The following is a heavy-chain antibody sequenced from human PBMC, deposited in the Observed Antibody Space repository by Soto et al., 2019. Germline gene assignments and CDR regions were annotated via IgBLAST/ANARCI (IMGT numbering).Heavy chain of an antibody. CDR3: VKDGSSGWPYYYGMDV. CDR2: ISYDGSNK. D-gene: IGHD6-19*01. J-gene: IGHJ6*01. Sequence: PVGSLRLSCAASGFTFSSYGMHWVRQAPGKGLEWVAVISYDGSNKYYADSLKGRFTVSRDNSKNTLYLQMSSLRAEDTAVYYCVKDGSSGWPYYYGMDVWGQGTTVTV. CDR1: GFTFSSYG. V-gene: IGHV3-30*18.